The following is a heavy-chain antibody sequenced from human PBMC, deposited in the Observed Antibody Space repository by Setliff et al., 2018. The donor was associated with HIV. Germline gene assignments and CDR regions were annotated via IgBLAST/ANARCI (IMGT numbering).Heavy chain of an antibody. J-gene: IGHJ5*02. D-gene: IGHD3-10*01. Sequence: SETLSLTCTVSGGSINNYCWNWIRQPPGRGPEWIGFIFASGTTKYNPSLQSRVTMSIDTSKNQFSLKLTSVTAADTAVYYCARRIDDSGSFPDKNWFDTWGQGSLVTVSS. V-gene: IGHV4-4*09. CDR1: GGSINNYC. CDR3: ARRIDDSGSFPDKNWFDT. CDR2: IFASGTT.